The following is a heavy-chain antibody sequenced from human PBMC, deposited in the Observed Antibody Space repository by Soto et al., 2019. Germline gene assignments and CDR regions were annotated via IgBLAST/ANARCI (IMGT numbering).Heavy chain of an antibody. Sequence: SETLSLTCSVSGLTISSASYYWSRIRQHPGKGLEWVGNIYYNGSTYYSPSLKSRVTVWFDTSKNQFSLRLTSVTAADTAVYYCARYRISGSWSKFDYWGQGTRVTVSS. CDR3: ARYRISGSWSKFDY. CDR2: IYYNGST. V-gene: IGHV4-31*03. CDR1: GLTISSASYY. J-gene: IGHJ4*02. D-gene: IGHD6-13*01.